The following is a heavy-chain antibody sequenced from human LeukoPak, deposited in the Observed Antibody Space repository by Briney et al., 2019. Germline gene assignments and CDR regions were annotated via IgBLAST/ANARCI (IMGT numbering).Heavy chain of an antibody. D-gene: IGHD6-13*01. V-gene: IGHV3-23*01. J-gene: IGHJ4*02. CDR2: SGGDGGST. CDR3: ARSRYGTTWSSSWEFDY. CDR1: GFTFSSYD. Sequence: GGSLRLSCAASGFTFSSYDMSWVRQAPGKGLEWVSASGGDGGSTYADSVKGRFTISRDNSKNTLYLQMNSLRAEDTAVYYCARSRYGTTWSSSWEFDYWGQGTLVTVSS.